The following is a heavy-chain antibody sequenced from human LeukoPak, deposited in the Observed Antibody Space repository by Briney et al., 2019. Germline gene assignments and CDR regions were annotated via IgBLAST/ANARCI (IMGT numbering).Heavy chain of an antibody. CDR3: ARDGERTVTFDY. CDR1: GGTFSSYA. Sequence: GASVKVSCKASGGTFSSYAISWVRQAPGQGLEWMGGIIPIFGTANYAQKFQGRVTITADESTSTAYMELSSPRSEDTAVYYCARDGERTVTFDYWGQGTLVTVSS. V-gene: IGHV1-69*13. CDR2: IIPIFGTA. J-gene: IGHJ4*02. D-gene: IGHD4-11*01.